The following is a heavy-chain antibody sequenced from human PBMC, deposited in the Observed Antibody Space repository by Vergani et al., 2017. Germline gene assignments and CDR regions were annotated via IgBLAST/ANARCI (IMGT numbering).Heavy chain of an antibody. CDR3: ARDRSTHDY. V-gene: IGHV1-18*01. Sequence: QVQLVQSGAEVKKPGASVKVSCKASGYTFTNYGISWVRQAPGQGLEWMGWISAYNANTNYAQKLQGRVTMTTDTSTSTACMELRSLRSDDTVMYYCARDRSTHDYWGQGTLVTVSS. D-gene: IGHD2-2*01. CDR2: ISAYNANT. J-gene: IGHJ4*02. CDR1: GYTFTNYG.